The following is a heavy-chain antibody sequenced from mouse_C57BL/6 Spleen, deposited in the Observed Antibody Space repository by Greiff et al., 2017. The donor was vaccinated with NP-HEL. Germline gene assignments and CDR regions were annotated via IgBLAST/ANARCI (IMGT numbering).Heavy chain of an antibody. CDR1: GYAFSSYW. CDR2: IYPGDGDT. V-gene: IGHV1-80*01. CDR3: ARDDGYYGYGY. J-gene: IGHJ2*01. Sequence: VKLMESGAELVKPGASVKISCKASGYAFSSYWMNWVKQRPGKGLEWIGQIYPGDGDTNYNGKFKGKATLTADKSSSTAYMQLSSLTSEDTAVYFCARDDGYYGYGYWGQGTTLTVSS. D-gene: IGHD2-3*01.